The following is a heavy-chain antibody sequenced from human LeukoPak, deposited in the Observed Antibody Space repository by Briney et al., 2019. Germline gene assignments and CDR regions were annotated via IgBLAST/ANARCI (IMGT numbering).Heavy chain of an antibody. J-gene: IGHJ4*02. CDR2: INHSGST. V-gene: IGHV4-34*01. CDR1: GGSFSGYY. D-gene: IGHD3-22*01. CDR3: AREIADYDSSGFKDY. Sequence: SETLSLTCAVYGGSFSGYYWSWIRQPPGKGLEWIGEINHSGSTNYNPSLKSRVTISVDTSKNQFSLKLSSVTAADTAVYYCAREIADYDSSGFKDYWGQGILVTVSS.